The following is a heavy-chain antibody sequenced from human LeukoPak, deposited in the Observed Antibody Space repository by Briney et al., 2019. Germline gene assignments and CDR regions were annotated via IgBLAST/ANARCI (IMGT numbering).Heavy chain of an antibody. D-gene: IGHD2-21*02. J-gene: IGHJ4*02. CDR3: ATAYCGGDCYPSGY. CDR2: ISAYNGNT. Sequence: ASVKVSCKASGYTFTSYGISWVRQAPGQGLEWMGWISAYNGNTNYAQKLQGRVTMTTDTSTSTAYMELRSLRSDDTAVYYCATAYCGGDCYPSGYWGQGTQVTVSS. V-gene: IGHV1-18*01. CDR1: GYTFTSYG.